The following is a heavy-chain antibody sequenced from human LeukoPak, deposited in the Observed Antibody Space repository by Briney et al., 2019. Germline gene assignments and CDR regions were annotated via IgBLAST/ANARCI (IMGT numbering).Heavy chain of an antibody. J-gene: IGHJ5*02. Sequence: GGSLRLSCAASGFTFSSNWMHWVRQAPGKGLVWVSRISKDGGTTSFADSVKGRFTISRDNAKSTLFLQMSSLRADDTAVYYCATSMAGFNWFDPWGQGTLVTVSS. CDR2: ISKDGGTT. V-gene: IGHV3-74*01. CDR3: ATSMAGFNWFDP. D-gene: IGHD6-19*01. CDR1: GFTFSSNW.